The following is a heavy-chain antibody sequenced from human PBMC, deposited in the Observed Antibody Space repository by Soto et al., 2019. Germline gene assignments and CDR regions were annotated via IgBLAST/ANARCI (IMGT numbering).Heavy chain of an antibody. CDR1: GLTPSSSY. V-gene: IGHV3-66*01. CDR2: IYIGGST. CDR3: ARDSIVVVPAATYYYYGMDV. Sequence: GGALKTSCAASGLTPSSSYMSWVPPAPGEGVEWVSLIYIGGSTYYADSVDGRFTISRDNSKNTLYLQMNSLRAEDTAVYYCARDSIVVVPAATYYYYGMDVWGQGTTVTVSS. D-gene: IGHD2-2*01. J-gene: IGHJ6*02.